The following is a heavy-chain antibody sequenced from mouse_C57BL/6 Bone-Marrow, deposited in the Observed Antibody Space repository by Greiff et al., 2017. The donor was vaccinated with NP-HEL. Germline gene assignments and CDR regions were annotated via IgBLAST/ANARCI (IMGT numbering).Heavy chain of an antibody. D-gene: IGHD1-1*01. CDR1: GFTFSDYY. V-gene: IGHV5-12*01. J-gene: IGHJ2*01. Sequence: VQLKESGGGLVQPGGSLKLSCAASGFTFSDYYMYWVRQTPEKRLEWVAYISNGGGSTYYPDTVKGRFTISRDNAKNTLYLQMSRLKSEDTAMYYCARQGYYGSSPYYFDYWGQGTTLTVSS. CDR2: ISNGGGST. CDR3: ARQGYYGSSPYYFDY.